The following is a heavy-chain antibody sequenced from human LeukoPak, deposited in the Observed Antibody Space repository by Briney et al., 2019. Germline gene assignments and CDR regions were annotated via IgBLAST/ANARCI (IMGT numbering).Heavy chain of an antibody. Sequence: ASVKVSCKASGYTFTSYGISWVRQAPGQGLEWMGWISAYNGNTNYAQKLQGRVTMTTDTSTSTAYMELRSLRPDDTAVYYCARDLRGPQYYYDSSGYPACGPWGQGTLVTVSS. CDR3: ARDLRGPQYYYDSSGYPACGP. CDR2: ISAYNGNT. D-gene: IGHD3-22*01. J-gene: IGHJ5*02. CDR1: GYTFTSYG. V-gene: IGHV1-18*01.